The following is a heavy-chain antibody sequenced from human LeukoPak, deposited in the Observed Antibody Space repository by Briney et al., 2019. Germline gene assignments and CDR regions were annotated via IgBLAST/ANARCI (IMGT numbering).Heavy chain of an antibody. J-gene: IGHJ4*02. CDR1: GVSFSSYW. CDR2: INTDGSST. CDR3: AKGVLSSRYYNGVDDYFDY. D-gene: IGHD3-22*01. V-gene: IGHV3-74*01. Sequence: GGSLRLSCAASGVSFSSYWMDWVRQAPGKGLVWVSRINTDGSSTYYADSVKGRFTLSRDNAKNTLYLQMNSLRAEDTAVYYCAKGVLSSRYYNGVDDYFDYWGQGTLVTVSS.